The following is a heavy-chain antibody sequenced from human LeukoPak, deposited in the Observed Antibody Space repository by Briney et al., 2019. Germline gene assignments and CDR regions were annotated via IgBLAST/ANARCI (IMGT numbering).Heavy chain of an antibody. CDR3: ARETYYYDSSGGNDAFDI. V-gene: IGHV1-69*05. CDR1: GGTFSSYA. CDR2: IIPIFGTA. Sequence: VKVSCKASGGTFSSYAISWVRQAPGQGLEWMGRIIPIFGTANYAQKFQGRVTITTDETTSTAYMELSSLRSEDTAVYYCARETYYYDSSGGNDAFDIWGQGTMVTVSS. D-gene: IGHD3-22*01. J-gene: IGHJ3*02.